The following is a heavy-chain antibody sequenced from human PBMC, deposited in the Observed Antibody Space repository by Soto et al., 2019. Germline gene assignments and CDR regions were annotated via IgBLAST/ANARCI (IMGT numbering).Heavy chain of an antibody. D-gene: IGHD6-13*01. CDR2: ISGGSKSI. V-gene: IGHV3-23*01. CDR1: GFTFSSYA. Sequence: PGGSLRLSCAASGFTFSSYAMTWVRQAPGKGLEWVSAISGGSKSIYYADFVKGRFIISRDNSKNTLYLQINSLRAEDTAVYYCVGYNSRAKFDYWGQGTLVTVSS. J-gene: IGHJ4*02. CDR3: VGYNSRAKFDY.